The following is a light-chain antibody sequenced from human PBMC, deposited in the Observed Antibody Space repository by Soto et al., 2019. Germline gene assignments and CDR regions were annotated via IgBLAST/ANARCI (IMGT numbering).Light chain of an antibody. V-gene: IGLV2-23*01. CDR3: CSYASHGKVL. CDR1: SSDVGSYNL. J-gene: IGLJ2*01. CDR2: EGT. Sequence: QSVLTQPASVSESPGQSITISCTGTSSDVGSYNLVSWYQQHPGKAPKLMIYEGTKRPSGVSNRFSGSKSGNTASLTVSGLQAEDEADYYCCSYASHGKVLFGGGTQLTVL.